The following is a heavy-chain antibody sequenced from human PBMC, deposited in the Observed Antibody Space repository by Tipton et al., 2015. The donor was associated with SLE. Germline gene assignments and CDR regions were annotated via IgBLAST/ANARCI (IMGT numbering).Heavy chain of an antibody. V-gene: IGHV4-61*05. J-gene: IGHJ4*02. Sequence: TLSLTCAVYGGSISSSSSYYWAWIRQPPGKGLEWIGYIYYSGSTNYNPSLKSRVTISVDTSKNQFSLNLTSVTAADTAVYYCARGYYDFWSGPYFDYWGQGTLVTVSS. D-gene: IGHD3-3*01. CDR1: GGSISSSSSYY. CDR3: ARGYYDFWSGPYFDY. CDR2: IYYSGST.